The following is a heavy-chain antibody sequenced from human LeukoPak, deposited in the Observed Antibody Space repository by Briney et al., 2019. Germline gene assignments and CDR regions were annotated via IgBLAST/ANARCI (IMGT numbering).Heavy chain of an antibody. CDR3: ATLTGYSSSWDNWYFDL. Sequence: TGGSLRLSCAASGFTVSSNYMSWVRQAPGKGLEWVSVIYSGGSTYYADSVRGRFTISRDNSKNTLYLQMNSLRAEDTAVYYWATLTGYSSSWDNWYFDLWGRGTLVTASS. J-gene: IGHJ2*01. CDR1: GFTVSSNY. V-gene: IGHV3-66*01. CDR2: IYSGGST. D-gene: IGHD6-13*01.